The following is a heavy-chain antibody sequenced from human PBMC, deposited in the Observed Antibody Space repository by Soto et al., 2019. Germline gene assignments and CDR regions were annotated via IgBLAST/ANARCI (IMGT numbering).Heavy chain of an antibody. Sequence: QVQLVQSGAEVKKPGASVKVSCKASGYTFTNYGIIWVRQAPGQGLEWMGWINAYNGNTKYAQKLQGRVTMTTDTSTSTAYRELRSLRSDDTAVYYCARDQAMAQFDYWGQGTLVTVSS. CDR3: ARDQAMAQFDY. CDR2: INAYNGNT. J-gene: IGHJ4*02. CDR1: GYTFTNYG. D-gene: IGHD5-18*01. V-gene: IGHV1-18*01.